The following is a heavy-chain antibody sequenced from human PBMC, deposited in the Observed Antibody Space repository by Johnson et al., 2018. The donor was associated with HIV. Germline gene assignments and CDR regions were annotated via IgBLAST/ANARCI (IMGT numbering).Heavy chain of an antibody. CDR1: GFTFSSYA. CDR3: SIIPAGNSCAV. D-gene: IGHD2-21*01. Sequence: QVQLVESGGGVVQPGRSLRLSCAASGFTFSSYAMHWVRQAPGKGLEWVAVISYDGSNKYYADSVKGRFTISRDNSGNTLYLQMDSLRAEDTAMYYCSIIPAGNSCAVWGQGTMVTVSS. J-gene: IGHJ3*01. V-gene: IGHV3-30-3*01. CDR2: ISYDGSNK.